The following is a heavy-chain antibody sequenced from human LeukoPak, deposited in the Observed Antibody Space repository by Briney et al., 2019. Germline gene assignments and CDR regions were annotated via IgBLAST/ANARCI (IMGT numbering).Heavy chain of an antibody. CDR2: ISGSGGNT. J-gene: IGHJ4*02. V-gene: IGHV3-23*01. CDR1: GFTFSSYA. D-gene: IGHD6-13*01. CDR3: AKGSDSSNWYWY. Sequence: GGSLRLSCAASGFTFSSYAMSWVRQAPGKGLEWVSGISGSGGNTYYADSVKGRFTISRDNSNNTLYLQMNSLRGEDTAVYYCAKGSDSSNWYWYWGQGTLVTVSS.